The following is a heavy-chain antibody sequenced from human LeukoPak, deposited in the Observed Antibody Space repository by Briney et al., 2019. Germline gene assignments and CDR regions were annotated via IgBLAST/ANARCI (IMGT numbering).Heavy chain of an antibody. CDR1: GGSITNTNYY. CDR2: IYYSGIT. CDR3: ARHTSDGDFAFDL. V-gene: IGHV4-39*01. Sequence: SETLSLTGTVSGGSITNTNYYWAWTRQPPGKGLEWIGTIYYSGITHDNPSLKSRVTISVDTSKTQFSLKLSSVTAADTAVYFCARHTSDGDFAFDLWGQGTMVTVSS. J-gene: IGHJ3*01. D-gene: IGHD4-17*01.